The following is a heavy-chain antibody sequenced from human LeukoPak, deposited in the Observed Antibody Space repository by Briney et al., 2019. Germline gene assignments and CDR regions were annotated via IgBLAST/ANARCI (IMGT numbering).Heavy chain of an antibody. D-gene: IGHD6-6*01. Sequence: PGGSLRLSCAASGFTFSSYGMHWVRQAPGKGLEWVAVIWYDGSNKYYADSVKGRFTISRDNAKNSVYLQMNSLRVEDTAVYYCARDWPYSSSSRPFDYWGQGTLVTVCS. CDR1: GFTFSSYG. CDR3: ARDWPYSSSSRPFDY. J-gene: IGHJ4*02. CDR2: IWYDGSNK. V-gene: IGHV3-33*01.